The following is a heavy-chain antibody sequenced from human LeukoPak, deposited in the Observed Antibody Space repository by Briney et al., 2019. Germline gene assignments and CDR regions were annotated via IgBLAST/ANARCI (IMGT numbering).Heavy chain of an antibody. Sequence: GGSLRLSCAASGFDFSLYAIDWVRQAPGRGLEWVSSISSGSSFQNYADSVKGRFTISRDNAKNSVYLQMNRLRAEDTAVYFCAREGDPPGYYYYHHLDVWGKGTTVTVSS. CDR1: GFDFSLYA. CDR3: AREGDPPGYYYYHHLDV. J-gene: IGHJ6*03. V-gene: IGHV3-21*01. D-gene: IGHD3-16*01. CDR2: ISSGSSFQ.